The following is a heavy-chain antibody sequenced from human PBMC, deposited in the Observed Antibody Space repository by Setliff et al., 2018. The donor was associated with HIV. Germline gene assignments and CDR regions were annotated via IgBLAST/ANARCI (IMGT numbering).Heavy chain of an antibody. Sequence: SETLSLTCTVSGGSIGCYYWSWIRQPPGTGLEWLGCIYSGGSTNYNPSLESRVTISLDRSKNQFSLRLTSVTAADTAVYYCARVRSYGSAYDAFDVWSPVTMVTVSS. CDR3: ARVRSYGSAYDAFDV. D-gene: IGHD3-10*01. V-gene: IGHV4-4*08. CDR1: GGSIGCYY. CDR2: IYSGGST. J-gene: IGHJ3*01.